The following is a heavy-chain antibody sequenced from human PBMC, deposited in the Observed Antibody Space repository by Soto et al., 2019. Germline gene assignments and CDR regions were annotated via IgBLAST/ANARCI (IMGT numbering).Heavy chain of an antibody. V-gene: IGHV3-21*01. CDR2: IRRSGDYT. J-gene: IGHJ6*02. Sequence: EVQLVESGGGLVMPGGSLRLSCIASGFSFSTYSMNWVRQAPGKGLEWVSSIRRSGDYTYYADSLKGRFTISRDNAKNSLSLQMISLRAEDPAVYYCARSTSLGGMDVWGQGTTVTVSS. D-gene: IGHD1-1*01. CDR3: ARSTSLGGMDV. CDR1: GFSFSTYS.